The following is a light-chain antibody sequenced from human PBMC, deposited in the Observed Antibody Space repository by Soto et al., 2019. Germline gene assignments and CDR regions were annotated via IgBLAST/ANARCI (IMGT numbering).Light chain of an antibody. CDR3: QQYGSSPRT. CDR2: DTS. J-gene: IGKJ1*01. V-gene: IGKV3-20*01. CDR1: QDVSSAS. Sequence: IILTQSPSILALSPDAIATLSCRVSQDVSSASLAWYQQKPGQAPRLLIYDTSNRATGIPDRFSGSGSGTDFSLTISSLEPGDLAVYYCQQYGSSPRTFGQGTKVDTK.